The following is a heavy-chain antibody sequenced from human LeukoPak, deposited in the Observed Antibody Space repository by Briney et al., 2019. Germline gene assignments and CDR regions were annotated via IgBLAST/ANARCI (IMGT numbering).Heavy chain of an antibody. CDR3: ASWDYYDSSGRFDY. V-gene: IGHV4-59*08. Sequence: SETLSLTCTVSGGSISSYYWSWIRQPPGKGLEWIGYIYYSGSTNYNPSLKSRVTISVDTSKNQFSLKLSPVTAADTAVYYCASWDYYDSSGRFDYWGQGTLVTVSS. CDR2: IYYSGST. D-gene: IGHD3-22*01. J-gene: IGHJ4*02. CDR1: GGSISSYY.